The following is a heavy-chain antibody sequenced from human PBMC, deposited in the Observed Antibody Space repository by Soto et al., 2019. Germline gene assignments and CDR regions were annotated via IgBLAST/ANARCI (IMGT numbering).Heavy chain of an antibody. J-gene: IGHJ6*02. CDR1: GYTFTSYA. CDR3: ARFGVATRLYYYGMDV. Sequence: ASVKVSCKASGYTFTSYAMHWVRQAPGQRLEWMGWINAGNGNTKYSQKFQGRVTITRDTSASTAYMELSSLRSEDTAVYYCARFGVATRLYYYGMDVWGQGTTVTVSS. V-gene: IGHV1-3*01. D-gene: IGHD5-12*01. CDR2: INAGNGNT.